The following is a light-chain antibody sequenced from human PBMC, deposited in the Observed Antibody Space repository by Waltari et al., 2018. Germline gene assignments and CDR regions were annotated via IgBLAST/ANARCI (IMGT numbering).Light chain of an antibody. CDR3: AAWDDSLSRWL. CDR2: RND. CDR1: SSNIGSNY. V-gene: IGLV1-47*01. Sequence: QSVLTQPPSASGTPGQRVTISCSGRSSNIGSNYVYWYQHVPGAAPKLLIYRNDQRPPGVPDRCSGSKSGTSASLAISGLRSEDEADYYCAAWDDSLSRWLLGGGTKLTVL. J-gene: IGLJ3*02.